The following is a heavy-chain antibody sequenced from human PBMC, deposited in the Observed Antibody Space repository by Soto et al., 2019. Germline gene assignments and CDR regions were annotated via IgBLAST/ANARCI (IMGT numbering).Heavy chain of an antibody. Sequence: SETLSLTCAVSGGSISSSNWWSWVRQPPGKGLEWIGEIYHNGSTNYNPSLKRRDTKSLDKTKNQFSLKLSSFTAADTAVYYCARTRAVWFDPWGQGTLVTVSS. V-gene: IGHV4-4*02. CDR3: ARTRAVWFDP. CDR2: IYHNGST. D-gene: IGHD6-19*01. J-gene: IGHJ5*02. CDR1: GGSISSSNW.